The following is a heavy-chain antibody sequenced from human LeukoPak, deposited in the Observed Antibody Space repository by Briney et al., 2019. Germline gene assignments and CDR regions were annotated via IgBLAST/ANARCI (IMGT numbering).Heavy chain of an antibody. D-gene: IGHD3-10*01. CDR3: AKDLMRDRWFGES. J-gene: IGHJ5*02. Sequence: GGSLRLSCAASGFTFSSYGVHWVRQAPGKGLEWVAVISYDGSNKYYADSVKGRFTTSRDNSKNTLYPQMNSLRAEDTAVYYCAKDLMRDRWFGESWGQGTLVTVSS. CDR1: GFTFSSYG. V-gene: IGHV3-30*18. CDR2: ISYDGSNK.